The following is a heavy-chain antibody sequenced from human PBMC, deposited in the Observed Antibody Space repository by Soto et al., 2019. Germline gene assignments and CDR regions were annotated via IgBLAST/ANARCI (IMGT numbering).Heavy chain of an antibody. CDR1: GLTVSRTQ. V-gene: IGHV3-53*02. Sequence: VQLVESGGGLIQPGESLRLSCEVSGLTVSRTQMSWVRQAPGKGPQWVSVIYSAGSTYYAKAVKGRFTISRDISDNKIFLELKGLTVDDTAVYYCARARETESSSSIFLDYWGRGTVVTVSS. CDR2: IYSAGST. J-gene: IGHJ4*01. D-gene: IGHD6-6*01. CDR3: ARARETESSSSIFLDY.